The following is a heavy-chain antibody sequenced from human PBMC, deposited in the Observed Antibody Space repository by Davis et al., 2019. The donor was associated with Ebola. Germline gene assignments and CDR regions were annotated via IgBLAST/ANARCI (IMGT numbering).Heavy chain of an antibody. J-gene: IGHJ4*02. CDR3: ASQPWDY. CDR1: GYTFTSYG. CDR2: INPSGGST. V-gene: IGHV1-46*01. Sequence: ASVKVSCKASGYTFTSYGISWVRQAPGQGLEWMGIINPSGGSTSYAQKFQGRVTMTRDTSTSTVYMELSSLRSEDTAVYYCASQPWDYWGQGTLVTVSS.